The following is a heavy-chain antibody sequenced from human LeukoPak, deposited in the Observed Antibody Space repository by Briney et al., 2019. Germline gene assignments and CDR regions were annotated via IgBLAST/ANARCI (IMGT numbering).Heavy chain of an antibody. CDR3: AKDVYGDYWHHDAFDI. Sequence: PGGSLRLSCAASGFTFSSYAMSWVRQAPGKGLEWVSAISGSGGSTYYADSVKGRFTISRDNSKNTLYLQMNSLRAEDTAVYYCAKDVYGDYWHHDAFDIWGQGTMVTVSS. D-gene: IGHD4-17*01. J-gene: IGHJ3*02. V-gene: IGHV3-23*01. CDR2: ISGSGGST. CDR1: GFTFSSYA.